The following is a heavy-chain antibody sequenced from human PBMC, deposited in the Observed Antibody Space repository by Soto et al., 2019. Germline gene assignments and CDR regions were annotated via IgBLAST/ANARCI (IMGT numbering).Heavy chain of an antibody. Sequence: PSETLSLTCTVSGGSISSGGYYWSWIRQHPGKGLEWIGYIYYSGSTYYSPSFQGQVTISADKSISTAYLQWSSLKASDTAMYYCVKWRDVGGFWFDPWGQGTLVTVSS. D-gene: IGHD1-26*01. CDR2: IYYSGST. V-gene: IGHV4-31*09. J-gene: IGHJ5*02. CDR3: VKWRDVGGFWFDP. CDR1: GGSISSGGYY.